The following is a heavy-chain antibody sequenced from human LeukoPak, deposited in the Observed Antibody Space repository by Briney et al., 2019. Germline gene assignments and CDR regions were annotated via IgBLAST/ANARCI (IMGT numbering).Heavy chain of an antibody. CDR2: MNPNSGNT. CDR3: ARAVHCSSTSCYAFDY. V-gene: IGHV1-8*01. Sequence: GASVKVSCKASGYTFTSYDINWVRQATGQGLEWMGWMNPNSGNTGYAQKFQGRVTMTRNTSISTAYMGLSSLRSEDTAVYYCARAVHCSSTSCYAFDYWGQGTLVTVSS. CDR1: GYTFTSYD. J-gene: IGHJ4*02. D-gene: IGHD2-2*01.